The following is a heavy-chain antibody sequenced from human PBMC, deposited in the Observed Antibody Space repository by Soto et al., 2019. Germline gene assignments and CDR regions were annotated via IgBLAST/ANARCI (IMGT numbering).Heavy chain of an antibody. CDR2: ISSSSSYI. J-gene: IGHJ4*02. Sequence: AVRRSCVASGFTFSSYSMNWVRQAPGKGLEWVSSISSSSSYIYYADSVKGRFTISRDNAKNSLYLQMNSLRAEDTAVYYCARVGYYDSSGSALDYWGQGTLVTVSS. V-gene: IGHV3-21*01. D-gene: IGHD3-22*01. CDR1: GFTFSSYS. CDR3: ARVGYYDSSGSALDY.